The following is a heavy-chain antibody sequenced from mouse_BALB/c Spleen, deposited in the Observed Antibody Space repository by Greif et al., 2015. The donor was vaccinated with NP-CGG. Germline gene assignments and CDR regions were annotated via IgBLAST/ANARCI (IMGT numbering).Heavy chain of an antibody. CDR2: IYPSDSYT. D-gene: IGHD3-1*01. CDR1: GYTFTSYW. CDR3: TTARTTVDY. J-gene: IGHJ4*01. Sequence: QVHVKQSGAELVRPGASVKLSCKASGYTFTSYWINLVKQRPGQGLEWIGNIYPSDSYTNYNQKFKDKATLTVDKSSSTAYMQLSSPASEDSAVYYCTTARTTVDYWGQGTSVTVSS. V-gene: IGHV1-69*02.